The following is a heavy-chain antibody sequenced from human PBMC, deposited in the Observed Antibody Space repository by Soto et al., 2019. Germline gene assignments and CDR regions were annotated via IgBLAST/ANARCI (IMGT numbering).Heavy chain of an antibody. V-gene: IGHV4-30-4*01. CDR3: ARDEAGYCSGGSCYSSDYYYGMDV. CDR1: GGSISSGDYY. J-gene: IGHJ6*02. CDR2: IYYSGST. D-gene: IGHD2-15*01. Sequence: QVQLQESGPGLVKPSQTLSLTCTVSGGSISSGDYYWSWIRQPPGKGLEWIGYIYYSGSTYYNPSLKSRVIISVDTSKNQFSLKLSSVTAADTAVYYCARDEAGYCSGGSCYSSDYYYGMDVWGQGTTVTVSS.